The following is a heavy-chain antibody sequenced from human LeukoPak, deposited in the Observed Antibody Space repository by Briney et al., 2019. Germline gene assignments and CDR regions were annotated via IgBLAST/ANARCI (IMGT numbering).Heavy chain of an antibody. CDR2: ISSSGSYT. CDR3: VRTCDAVTGAFGI. D-gene: IGHD2-21*01. Sequence: GGSLRLSCAASGFTFGDYYMSWIRQAPGKGLEWVSYISSSGSYTKKADSVEGRFTISRDNAKNSMYLQMNSLRAEDTAVYYCVRTCDAVTGAFGIWGQGTMVTVSS. V-gene: IGHV3-11*03. CDR1: GFTFGDYY. J-gene: IGHJ3*02.